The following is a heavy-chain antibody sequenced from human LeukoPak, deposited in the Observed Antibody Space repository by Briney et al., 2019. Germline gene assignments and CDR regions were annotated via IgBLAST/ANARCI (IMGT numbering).Heavy chain of an antibody. V-gene: IGHV3-21*01. D-gene: IGHD3-3*01. CDR1: GFTFSKAW. CDR3: ARDPRLEISGMVIDMLDY. J-gene: IGHJ4*02. Sequence: PGGSLRLSCEASGFTFSKAWMSWVRQAPGKGLEWVSYISSSSTYIYYAASVKGRFAISRDNARNSLFLQMNSLRAEDSGIYYCARDPRLEISGMVIDMLDYWGQGTLVTVSS. CDR2: ISSSSTYI.